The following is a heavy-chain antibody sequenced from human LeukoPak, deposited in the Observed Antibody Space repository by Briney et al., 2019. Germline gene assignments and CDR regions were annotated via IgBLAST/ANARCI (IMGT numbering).Heavy chain of an antibody. CDR3: ARDPRARFPSGYYPDY. V-gene: IGHV3-30*01. CDR2: ISYDGSNK. Sequence: PGGSLRLSCAASGFTFSSYAMHWVRQAPGKGLEWVAVISYDGSNKYYADSVKGRFTISRGNSKNTLYLQMNSLRAEDTAVYYCARDPRARFPSGYYPDYWGQGTLVTVSS. D-gene: IGHD3-22*01. CDR1: GFTFSSYA. J-gene: IGHJ4*02.